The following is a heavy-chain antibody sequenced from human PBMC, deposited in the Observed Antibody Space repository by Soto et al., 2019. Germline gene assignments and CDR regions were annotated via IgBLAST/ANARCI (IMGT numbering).Heavy chain of an antibody. CDR2: ISAYNGNT. V-gene: IGHV1-18*01. CDR3: ARQNGDYYGSGSYYKGLDFDY. Sequence: QVQLVQSGAEVKKPGASVKVSCKASGYTFTSYCISWVRQAPGQGLEWMGWISAYNGNTNYAQKLQGRVTMTTDTSTSTAYMELRSLRSDDTAVYYCARQNGDYYGSGSYYKGLDFDYWGQGTLVTVSS. D-gene: IGHD3-10*01. CDR1: GYTFTSYC. J-gene: IGHJ4*02.